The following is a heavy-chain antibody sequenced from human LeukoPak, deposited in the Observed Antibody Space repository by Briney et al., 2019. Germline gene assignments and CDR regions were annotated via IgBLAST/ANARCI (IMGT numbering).Heavy chain of an antibody. Sequence: VGSLRLSCAASGFTFSSYSMNWVRQAPGKGLEWVSSISSSSSYIYYADSVKGRFTISRDNAKNSLYLQMNSLRAEDTAVYYCARDRGGSSSGQDYWGQGTLVPVSS. CDR3: ARDRGGSSSGQDY. CDR1: GFTFSSYS. CDR2: ISSSSSYI. J-gene: IGHJ4*02. V-gene: IGHV3-21*01. D-gene: IGHD6-6*01.